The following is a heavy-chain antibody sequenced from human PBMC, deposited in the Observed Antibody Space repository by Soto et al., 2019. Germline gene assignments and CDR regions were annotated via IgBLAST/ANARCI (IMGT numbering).Heavy chain of an antibody. Sequence: GWSLRLSCASSIFTFSSYAMCWVRQAPGKGLEWVSSISVSGGSTYYADSVKGRFTISRDNSKNTLYLQMNSLRAEDTAVYYCAKDGYSITRNKPLDYWGQGTLVTVSS. CDR2: ISVSGGST. CDR3: AKDGYSITRNKPLDY. J-gene: IGHJ4*02. CDR1: IFTFSSYA. D-gene: IGHD2-2*01. V-gene: IGHV3-23*01.